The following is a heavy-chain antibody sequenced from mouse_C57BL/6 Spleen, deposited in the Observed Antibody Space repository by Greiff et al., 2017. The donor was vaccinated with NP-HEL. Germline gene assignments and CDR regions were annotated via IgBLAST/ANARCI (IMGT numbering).Heavy chain of an antibody. D-gene: IGHD2-5*01. CDR3: ARSDSNGNYFDY. CDR1: GYTFTSYW. V-gene: IGHV1-61*01. Sequence: VQLQQPGAELVRPGSSVKLSCKASGYTFTSYWMDWVKQRPGQGLEWIGNIYPSDSETHYNQKFKDKATLTVDKSSSTAYMQLSSLTSEDSAVYYCARSDSNGNYFDYWGQGTTLTVSS. CDR2: IYPSDSET. J-gene: IGHJ2*01.